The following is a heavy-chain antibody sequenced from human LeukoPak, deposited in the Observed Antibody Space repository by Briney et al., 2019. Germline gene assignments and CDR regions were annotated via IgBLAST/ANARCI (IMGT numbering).Heavy chain of an antibody. D-gene: IGHD3-22*01. Sequence: GGSLRLSCAVSGFTFSDYFMGWVRHAPGEGLGWVSYIFSSGSTIYYADSVKGRFTISRDNAKNSLYLQMNGLSAEDTAVYYCARGDKYESSGYCSYWGQGTLVTVSS. J-gene: IGHJ4*02. V-gene: IGHV3-11*01. CDR1: GFTFSDYF. CDR3: ARGDKYESSGYCSY. CDR2: IFSSGSTI.